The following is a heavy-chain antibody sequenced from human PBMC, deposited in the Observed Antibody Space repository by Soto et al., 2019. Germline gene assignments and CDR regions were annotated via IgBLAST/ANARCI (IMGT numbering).Heavy chain of an antibody. CDR1: GCSISSRSCH. CDR3: ARHEESTIDCYYGMDV. Sequence: PSETLSLTCTVSGCSISSRSCHWVWVRQSPGKGLEWIGNVYYTGSTHYNPSLKSRVTMSVDTSKNQFSLRLNSVTATDTAVYYCARHEESTIDCYYGMDVWGQGTTVTVSS. CDR2: VYYTGST. J-gene: IGHJ6*02. D-gene: IGHD3-9*01. V-gene: IGHV4-39*01.